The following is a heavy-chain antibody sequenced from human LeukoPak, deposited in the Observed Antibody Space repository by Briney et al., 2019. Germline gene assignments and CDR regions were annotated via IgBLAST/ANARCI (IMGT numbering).Heavy chain of an antibody. Sequence: GGSLRLSCAASVVTFCIDGMRCVREAPGKGLGWGAGICYDVSNKYYADSVKGLFTISRDNSKNTLYLQMKTLRAEDTAVYNSASEGVHDSSGYHTEDYWGQGTLVTVSS. CDR1: VVTFCIDG. J-gene: IGHJ4*02. CDR3: ASEGVHDSSGYHTEDY. CDR2: ICYDVSNK. V-gene: IGHV3-33*01. D-gene: IGHD3-22*01.